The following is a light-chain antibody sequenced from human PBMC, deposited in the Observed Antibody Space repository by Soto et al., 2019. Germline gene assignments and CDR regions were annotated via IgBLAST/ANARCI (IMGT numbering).Light chain of an antibody. CDR2: IND. CDR1: RSNIGSNS. V-gene: IGLV1-44*01. Sequence: QSVLTQPPSVSGTPGQRVIISCSGSRSNIGSNSVNWYQQLPGTAPKLLIYINDQRPSGVPDRFSGSTSGTSVSLAISGLQSEDEADYYCASWDDRSNVFVFGTGTKVTVL. J-gene: IGLJ1*01. CDR3: ASWDDRSNVFV.